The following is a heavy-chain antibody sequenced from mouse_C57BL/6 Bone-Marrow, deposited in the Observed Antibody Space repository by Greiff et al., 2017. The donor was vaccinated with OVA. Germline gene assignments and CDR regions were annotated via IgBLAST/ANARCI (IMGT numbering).Heavy chain of an antibody. V-gene: IGHV7-3*01. Sequence: EVKVEESGGGLVQPGGSLSLSCAASGFTFTDYYMSWVRQPPGKALEWLGFIRNKANGYTTEYSASVKGRFTISRDNSQSILYLQMNALRAEDSATYYCARDDYGSSSFLLYYYAMDYWGQGTSVTVSS. CDR1: GFTFTDYY. CDR2: IRNKANGYTT. D-gene: IGHD1-1*01. J-gene: IGHJ4*01. CDR3: ARDDYGSSSFLLYYYAMDY.